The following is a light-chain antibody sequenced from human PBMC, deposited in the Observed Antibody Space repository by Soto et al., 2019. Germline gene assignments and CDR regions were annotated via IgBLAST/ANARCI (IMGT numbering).Light chain of an antibody. J-gene: IGLJ1*01. CDR1: SSDVGGYNY. V-gene: IGLV2-11*01. Sequence: QSALAQPRSVSGSPGQSVTISCTGTSSDVGGYNYVSWYQQHPGKAPKLMIYGVSKRPSGVSDRFSGSKSGNTASLTISGLQAEDEADYYCCSYAGSYTYVFGTGTKVTVL. CDR3: CSYAGSYTYV. CDR2: GVS.